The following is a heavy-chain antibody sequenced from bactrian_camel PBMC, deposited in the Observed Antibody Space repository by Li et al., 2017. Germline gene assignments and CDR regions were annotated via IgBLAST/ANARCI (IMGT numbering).Heavy chain of an antibody. D-gene: IGHD3*01. CDR1: GFTFSDTY. V-gene: IGHV3-2*01. CDR3: ATVSPYAGVWSDKFSY. CDR2: ISRGSTIT. J-gene: IGHJ4*01. Sequence: VQLVESGGDLVQPGLSLRLSCAASGFTFSDTYMSWFRQIPGKGLEWVSTISRGSTITSYADDVKGRFTISRDDAKNTVNLQMNSLETEDTAVYYCATVSPYAGVWSDKFSYWGQGTQVTVS.